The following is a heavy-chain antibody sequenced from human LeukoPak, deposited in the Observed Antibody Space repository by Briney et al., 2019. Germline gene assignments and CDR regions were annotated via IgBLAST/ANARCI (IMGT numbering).Heavy chain of an antibody. D-gene: IGHD1-14*01. CDR2: INHSGST. J-gene: IGHJ2*01. Sequence: SETLSLTCTLSGGSISNYFWSWIRQPPGKGLEWIGEINHSGSTNYNPSLKSRVTISVDTSKKQFSLRLTSVTAADTAVYYCARRPPRPNENREDWYFDLWGRGTLVTVSS. CDR1: GGSISNYF. CDR3: ARRPPRPNENREDWYFDL. V-gene: IGHV4-34*01.